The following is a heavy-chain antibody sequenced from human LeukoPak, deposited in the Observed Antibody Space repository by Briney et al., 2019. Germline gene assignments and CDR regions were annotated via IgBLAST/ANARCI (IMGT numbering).Heavy chain of an antibody. Sequence: PGGSLRLSCAASGFTFSSYGMHWVRQAPGKGLEWVAVISYDGSNKYYADSVKGRFTISRDNSKNTLYLQMNSLRAEDTAVYYCAKDFQSGTNDYWGQGTLVTVSS. CDR2: ISYDGSNK. V-gene: IGHV3-30*18. J-gene: IGHJ4*02. D-gene: IGHD1-26*01. CDR3: AKDFQSGTNDY. CDR1: GFTFSSYG.